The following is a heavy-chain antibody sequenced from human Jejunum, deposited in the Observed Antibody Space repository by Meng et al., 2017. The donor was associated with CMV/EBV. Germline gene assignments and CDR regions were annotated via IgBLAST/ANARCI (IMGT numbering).Heavy chain of an antibody. Sequence: VSGGSISSYYWGWVRQSPGKGLEWLGYIHYSESTKYNPSLESRVTMSLDRSRNQFSLRLSSVTAADTAVYFCVRGVSPTEWPLEKWGQGTLVTVSS. CDR2: IHYSEST. CDR1: GGSISSYY. CDR3: VRGVSPTEWPLEK. V-gene: IGHV4-59*01. J-gene: IGHJ4*02. D-gene: IGHD3-3*01.